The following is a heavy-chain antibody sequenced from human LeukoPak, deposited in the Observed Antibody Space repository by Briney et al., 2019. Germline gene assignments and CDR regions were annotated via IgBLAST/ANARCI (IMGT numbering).Heavy chain of an antibody. CDR2: ISDSGDST. CDR1: GFTFSSHA. V-gene: IGHV3-23*01. Sequence: GGSLRLSCAASGFTFSSHAMSWVRQAPGKGLEWVSSISDSGDSTYYADSVKGRFTISRDNSKNTLYLQMGSLRADDTAMYYCAKLIVGARSLFDFRGQGILVTVSS. D-gene: IGHD1-26*01. J-gene: IGHJ4*02. CDR3: AKLIVGARSLFDF.